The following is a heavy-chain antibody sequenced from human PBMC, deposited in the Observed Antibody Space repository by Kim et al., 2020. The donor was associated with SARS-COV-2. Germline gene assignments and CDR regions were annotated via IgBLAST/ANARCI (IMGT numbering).Heavy chain of an antibody. J-gene: IGHJ3*02. CDR1: GFTFSSYA. Sequence: GGSLRLSCSASGFTFSSYAMHWVRQAPGKGLEYVSAISSNGGSTYYADSVKGRFTISRDNSKNTLYLQMSSLRAEDTAVYYCVKDVGYCSSTSCYQENDAFDIWGQGTMVTVSS. D-gene: IGHD2-2*01. CDR3: VKDVGYCSSTSCYQENDAFDI. CDR2: ISSNGGST. V-gene: IGHV3-64D*06.